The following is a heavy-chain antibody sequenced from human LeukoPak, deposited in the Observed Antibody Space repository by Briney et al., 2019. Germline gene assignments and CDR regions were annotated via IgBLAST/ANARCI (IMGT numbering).Heavy chain of an antibody. CDR3: ARGDSRYYYYMDV. Sequence: SETLSLTCTVSGASISSSSYYWGWIRQPPGKGLEWIGSIYYSGSTYYNPSLKSRVTISVDTSKNQFSLKLSSVTAADTAVYYCARGDSRYYYYMDVWGKGTTVTISS. D-gene: IGHD2-21*02. CDR2: IYYSGST. V-gene: IGHV4-39*01. CDR1: GASISSSSYY. J-gene: IGHJ6*03.